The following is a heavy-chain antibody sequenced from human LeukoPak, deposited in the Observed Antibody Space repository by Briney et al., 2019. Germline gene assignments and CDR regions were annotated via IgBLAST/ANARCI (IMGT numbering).Heavy chain of an antibody. Sequence: PSETLSLTCTASGGSISSSSYYWGWIRQPPGKGLEWIGSIYYSGSTYYNPSLKSRVTISVDTSKNQFSLKLSSVTAADTAVYYCARIPFEYYYYYYMDVWGKGTTVTVSS. V-gene: IGHV4-39*07. CDR1: GGSISSSSYY. CDR3: ARIPFEYYYYYYMDV. D-gene: IGHD3-9*01. CDR2: IYYSGST. J-gene: IGHJ6*03.